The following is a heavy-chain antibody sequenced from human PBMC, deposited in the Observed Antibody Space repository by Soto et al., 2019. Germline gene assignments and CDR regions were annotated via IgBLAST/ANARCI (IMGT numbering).Heavy chain of an antibody. CDR3: ASRTLWFGELLSYGMDV. CDR1: GGSISSSNW. V-gene: IGHV4-4*02. D-gene: IGHD3-10*01. J-gene: IGHJ6*02. Sequence: SETLSLTCAVSGGSISSSNWWSWVRQPPGKGLEWIGEIYHSGSTNYNPSLKSRVTISVDKYKNQFSMKMSSVTAAETAVYYCASRTLWFGELLSYGMDVWGQRTKVTLSS. CDR2: IYHSGST.